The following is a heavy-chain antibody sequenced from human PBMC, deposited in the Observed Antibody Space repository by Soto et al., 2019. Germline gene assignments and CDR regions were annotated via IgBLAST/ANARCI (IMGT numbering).Heavy chain of an antibody. J-gene: IGHJ4*02. Sequence: QVQLQQWGAGLLKPSETLSLTCAVYGGSFIGYQWSWIRQPPGKGLEWMGEINHSGSTNYNPSLKSRITISVDTSKNQFSLKLTSVTAADTAVYYCARRGVWGSYVYWGQGTLVTVSS. CDR2: INHSGST. V-gene: IGHV4-34*01. CDR3: ARRGVWGSYVY. D-gene: IGHD3-16*01. CDR1: GGSFIGYQ.